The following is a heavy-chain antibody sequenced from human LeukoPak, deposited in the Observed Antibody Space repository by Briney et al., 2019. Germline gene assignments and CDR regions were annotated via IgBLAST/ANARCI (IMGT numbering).Heavy chain of an antibody. CDR3: AKGNGYSYGRYYFDY. V-gene: IGHV3-23*01. CDR1: GFTFRSYA. D-gene: IGHD5-18*01. CDR2: ITASGGNT. J-gene: IGHJ4*02. Sequence: GGSLRLSCAASGFTFRSYAMGWVRQAPGKGLEWVSAITASGGNTYYADSVKGRFTISRDNSKNTLYLQVNSLRAEDTAVYYCAKGNGYSYGRYYFDYWGQGTLVTVSS.